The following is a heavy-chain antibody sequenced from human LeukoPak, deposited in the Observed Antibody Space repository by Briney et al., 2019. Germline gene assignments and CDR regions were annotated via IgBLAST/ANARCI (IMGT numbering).Heavy chain of an antibody. Sequence: GGSQRLPCAASGFTFSSYNVHCVRHATEKGLVGVSSISSSSSYVCYADSVKGRFTISRDNAKNSLYLQMNSLRAEDTAVYYCARGIVATIGGDYWGQGTLVTVSS. D-gene: IGHD5-12*01. J-gene: IGHJ4*02. CDR2: ISSSSSYV. V-gene: IGHV3-21*01. CDR3: ARGIVATIGGDY. CDR1: GFTFSSYN.